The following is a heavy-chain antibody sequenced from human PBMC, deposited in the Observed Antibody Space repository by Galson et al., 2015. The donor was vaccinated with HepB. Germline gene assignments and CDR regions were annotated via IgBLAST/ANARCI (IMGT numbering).Heavy chain of an antibody. CDR3: AKGIDYGGNSGCDY. J-gene: IGHJ4*02. CDR1: GFTFSSYG. V-gene: IGHV3-30*18. CDR2: ISYDGSNK. Sequence: SLRLSCAASGFTFSSYGMHWVRQAPGKGLEWVAVISYDGSNKYYADSVKGRFTISRDNSKNTLYLQMNSLRAEDTAVYYCAKGIDYGGNSGCDYWGQGTLVTVSS. D-gene: IGHD4-23*01.